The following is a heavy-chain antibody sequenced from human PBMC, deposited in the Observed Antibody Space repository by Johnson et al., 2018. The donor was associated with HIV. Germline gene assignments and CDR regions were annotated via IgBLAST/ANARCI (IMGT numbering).Heavy chain of an antibody. CDR2: INWSGGSPI. Sequence: QMQLVESGGGVVQPGGSLRLSCAASGFNFYEYDASWVRQVPGKGLEWVSTINWSGGSPIYYADSVNGRFTISRDNAKNSLYLQMNSLRADETAVYYCSRVSRSSRAFDAFDIWGQGTLVTVSS. CDR3: SRVSRSSRAFDAFDI. CDR1: GFNFYEYD. D-gene: IGHD6-6*01. J-gene: IGHJ3*02. V-gene: IGHV3-11*04.